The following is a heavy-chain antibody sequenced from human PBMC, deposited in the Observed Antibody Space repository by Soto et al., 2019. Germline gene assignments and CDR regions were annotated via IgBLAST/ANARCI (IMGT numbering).Heavy chain of an antibody. CDR3: AKEGHYDFWSGYLPSDAFDI. J-gene: IGHJ3*02. V-gene: IGHV3-23*01. D-gene: IGHD3-3*01. Sequence: PGGSLRLSCAASGFTFSSYAMSWVRQAPGKGLEWVSAISGSGGSTYYADSVKGRFTISRDNSKNTLYLQMNSLRAEDTAVYNCAKEGHYDFWSGYLPSDAFDIWGQGTMVTVSS. CDR1: GFTFSSYA. CDR2: ISGSGGST.